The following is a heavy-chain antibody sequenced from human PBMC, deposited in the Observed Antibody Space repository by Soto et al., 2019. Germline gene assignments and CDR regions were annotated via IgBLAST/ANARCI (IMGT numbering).Heavy chain of an antibody. J-gene: IGHJ6*04. V-gene: IGHV3-21*01. D-gene: IGHD6-13*01. CDR3: ARDAYSSSWNYYYYGTDV. Sequence: GSLRLFCAASGFTFSSYSMNWVRQAPGKGLEWVSSISSSSSYIYYADSVKGRFTISRDNAKNSLYLQMNSLRAEDTAVYYCARDAYSSSWNYYYYGTDVWAKGTTVTVSS. CDR2: ISSSSSYI. CDR1: GFTFSSYS.